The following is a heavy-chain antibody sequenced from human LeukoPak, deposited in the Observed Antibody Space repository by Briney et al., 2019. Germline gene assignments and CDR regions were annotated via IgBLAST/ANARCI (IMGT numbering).Heavy chain of an antibody. CDR3: ARDSPTVD. V-gene: IGHV4-39*07. D-gene: IGHD4-23*01. CDR1: GGSISSSSYY. Sequence: PSETLSLTCTVSGGSISSSSYYWGWIRQPPGKGLEWIGSIYYSGSTYYNPSLKSRVTISVDTSKNQFSLKLSSVTAADTAVYYCARDSPTVDWGQGTLVTVSS. J-gene: IGHJ4*02. CDR2: IYYSGST.